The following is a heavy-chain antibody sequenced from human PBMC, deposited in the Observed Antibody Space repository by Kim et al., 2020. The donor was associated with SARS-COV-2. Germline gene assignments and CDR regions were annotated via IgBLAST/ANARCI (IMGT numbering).Heavy chain of an antibody. CDR2: ISFDGTNK. CDR3: ARAQFGEVLGGKVWFNA. V-gene: IGHV3-30*04. J-gene: IGHJ3*01. Sequence: GGSLRLSCVGTGFTIDTSAMHWVRQAPGKGLEWVADISFDGTNKDYADSVKGRFTISRDNSKNTLSLQMNSLRTEDTAVYYCARAQFGEVLGGKVWFNA. D-gene: IGHD2-15*01. CDR1: GFTIDTSA.